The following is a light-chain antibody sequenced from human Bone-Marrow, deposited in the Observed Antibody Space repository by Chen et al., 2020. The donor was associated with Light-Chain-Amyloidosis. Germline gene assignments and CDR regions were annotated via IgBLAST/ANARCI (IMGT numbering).Light chain of an antibody. Sequence: QSILIQPPSASGTAGQWVTMSCSGTSSNIGKNHVYWYQQFPGMAPKLLIYVSDQRSSGVPDRFSASKSGISASLAINGLRSEDEADYYCAAWDVSLTGPVFGGGTKLTVL. CDR3: AAWDVSLTGPV. J-gene: IGLJ3*02. CDR2: VSD. CDR1: SSNIGKNH. V-gene: IGLV1-47*01.